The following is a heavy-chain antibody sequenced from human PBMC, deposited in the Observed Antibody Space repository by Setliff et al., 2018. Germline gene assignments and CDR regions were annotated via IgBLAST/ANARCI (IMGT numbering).Heavy chain of an antibody. CDR1: GGTFSSYA. Sequence: ASVKVSCKASGGTFSSYAISWVRQAPGQGLEWMGWINAYNGNTNYAQKLQGRVTMTTDTSTSTAYMELRSLRSDDTAVYYCARVSGWYYFDYWGQGTLVTVSS. D-gene: IGHD6-19*01. CDR3: ARVSGWYYFDY. CDR2: INAYNGNT. V-gene: IGHV1-18*01. J-gene: IGHJ4*02.